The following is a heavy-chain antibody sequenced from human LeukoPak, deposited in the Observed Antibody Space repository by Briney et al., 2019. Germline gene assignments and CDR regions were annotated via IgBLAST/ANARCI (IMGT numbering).Heavy chain of an antibody. CDR2: IWYDGSNK. Sequence: GGSLRLSCVASGFTFSRYGMHWVRQAPGKGLEWVGIIWYDGSNKYYADSVKGRFTISRDTSKNTLYLQMDSLRAEDTAVYYCASGDTTGYSGDAFNIWGQGTMVTVSS. V-gene: IGHV3-33*03. D-gene: IGHD3-22*01. CDR3: ASGDTTGYSGDAFNI. CDR1: GFTFSRYG. J-gene: IGHJ3*02.